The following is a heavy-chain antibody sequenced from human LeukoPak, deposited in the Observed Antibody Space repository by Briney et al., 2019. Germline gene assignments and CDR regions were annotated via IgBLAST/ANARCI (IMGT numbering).Heavy chain of an antibody. D-gene: IGHD2-15*01. CDR1: GFTFSSYW. CDR2: IRQDGSEK. J-gene: IGHJ4*02. Sequence: GGSLRLSCAASGFTFSSYWMSWVRQAPGKGLEWVANIRQDGSEKYYVDSVKGRFTISRDNAKNSLYLQMNSLRAEDTAVYYCARDYRGYRAPYYFDYWGQGTLVTVSS. CDR3: ARDYRGYRAPYYFDY. V-gene: IGHV3-7*01.